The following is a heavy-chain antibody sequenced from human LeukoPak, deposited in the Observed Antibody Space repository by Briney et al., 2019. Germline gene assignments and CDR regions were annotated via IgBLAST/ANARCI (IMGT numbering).Heavy chain of an antibody. CDR3: ARAGSSSWYNVLFY. D-gene: IGHD6-13*01. Sequence: PGGSLRLSCAASGFTFSSYSMNWVRQAPGKGLEWVSSISSSSSYIYYADSVKGRFTISRDNAKNSLYLQMNSLRAEDTAVYYCARAGSSSWYNVLFYWGQGTLVTVSS. V-gene: IGHV3-21*01. CDR1: GFTFSSYS. J-gene: IGHJ4*02. CDR2: ISSSSSYI.